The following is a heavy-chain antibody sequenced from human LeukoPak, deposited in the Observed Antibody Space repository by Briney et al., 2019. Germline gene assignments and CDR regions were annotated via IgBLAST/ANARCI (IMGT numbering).Heavy chain of an antibody. D-gene: IGHD3-16*01. CDR3: ARAGGRYFYYYMDV. J-gene: IGHJ6*03. CDR1: GGSFSGYY. CDR2: INHSGST. Sequence: SETLSLTCAVYGGSFSGYYWSWIRQPPGKGLEWIGEINHSGSTNYNPSLKSRVTISVDTSKNQFSLKVSSVTAADTALYYCARAGGRYFYYYMDVWGRGTTVTVSS. V-gene: IGHV4-34*01.